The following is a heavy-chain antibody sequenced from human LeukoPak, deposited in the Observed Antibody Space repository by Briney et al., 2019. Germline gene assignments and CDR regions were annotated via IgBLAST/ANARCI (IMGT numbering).Heavy chain of an antibody. CDR2: INAGNGNT. CDR1: GYTFTSYA. CDR3: ARATYSGSYPASYYFDY. D-gene: IGHD1-26*01. J-gene: IGHJ4*02. V-gene: IGHV1-3*03. Sequence: ASVKVSCKASGYTFTSYAMHWVRQAPGQRLEWMGWINAGNGNTKYSQEFQGRVTITRDTSASTAYMELSSLRSEDTAVYYCARATYSGSYPASYYFDYWGQGTLVTVSS.